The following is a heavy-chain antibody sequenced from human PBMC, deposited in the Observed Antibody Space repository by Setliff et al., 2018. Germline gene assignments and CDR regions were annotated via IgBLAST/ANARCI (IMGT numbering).Heavy chain of an antibody. V-gene: IGHV4-38-2*01. J-gene: IGHJ4*02. CDR1: GYSISSGHF. CDR2: IFHSGST. D-gene: IGHD3-16*02. Sequence: SETLSLTCGVSGYSISSGHFWGWIRQPPGKGLEWLGNIFHSGSTYYNPTLNSRVTMSVDTSKNQFSLKLTSVTAADTAVYYCRLWSHSYHNDYWGQGTLVTVSS. CDR3: RLWSHSYHNDY.